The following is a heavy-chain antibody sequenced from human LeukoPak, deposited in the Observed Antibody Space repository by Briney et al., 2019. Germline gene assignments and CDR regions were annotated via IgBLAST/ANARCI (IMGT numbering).Heavy chain of an antibody. J-gene: IGHJ4*02. CDR3: ARVRYKYGSYYFDY. V-gene: IGHV3-11*01. D-gene: IGHD3-10*01. Sequence: GGSLRLSCAASGFIFSDNYMSWVRQAPGKGLEWVSNISSGGTITNYADSVKGRFTISGDNAKNSLYLQMNSLRAEDTAVYFCARVRYKYGSYYFDYWGQGTLVTVSS. CDR2: ISSGGTIT. CDR1: GFIFSDNY.